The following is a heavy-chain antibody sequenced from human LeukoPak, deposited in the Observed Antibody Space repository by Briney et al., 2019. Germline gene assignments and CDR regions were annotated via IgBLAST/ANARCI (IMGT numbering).Heavy chain of an antibody. CDR1: GDSINSPNW. CDR3: ARYYYYYMDV. CDR2: IYHSGST. J-gene: IGHJ6*03. V-gene: IGHV4-4*02. Sequence: PSETLSLTCGVSGDSINSPNWWSWVRQAPGKGLEWIGEIYHSGSTNYNPSLKSRVTMSVDKSKNQFSLRLSSVTAADTAVYYCARYYYYYMDVWGKGTTVTVSS.